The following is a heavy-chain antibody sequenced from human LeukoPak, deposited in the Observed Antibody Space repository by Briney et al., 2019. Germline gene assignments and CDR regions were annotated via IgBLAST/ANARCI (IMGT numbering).Heavy chain of an antibody. Sequence: GGSLRLSCVAPGFTFSRSELNWVRQAPGKGLEWVSHISTGTYIAYADSVKGRFTISRDNARNSLYLEMNSLRAEDTAVYYCTREQDREAAATIVGDYWGQGTLVTVSS. CDR2: ISTGTYI. CDR3: TREQDREAAATIVGDY. CDR1: GFTFSRSE. V-gene: IGHV3-48*03. D-gene: IGHD3-22*01. J-gene: IGHJ4*02.